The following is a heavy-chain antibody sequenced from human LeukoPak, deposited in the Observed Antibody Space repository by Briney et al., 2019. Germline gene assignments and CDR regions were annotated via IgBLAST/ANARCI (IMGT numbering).Heavy chain of an antibody. V-gene: IGHV3-30*18. J-gene: IGHJ4*02. CDR3: AKDQGNTANLDY. CDR2: ISYDGSNK. D-gene: IGHD5-18*01. Sequence: GGSLRLSCAASGFTFSSYGAHWVRQAPGKGLEWVAVISYDGSNKYYADSVKGRFTISRDNSKNTLYLQMNSLRAEDTAVYYCAKDQGNTANLDYWGQGTLVTVSS. CDR1: GFTFSSYG.